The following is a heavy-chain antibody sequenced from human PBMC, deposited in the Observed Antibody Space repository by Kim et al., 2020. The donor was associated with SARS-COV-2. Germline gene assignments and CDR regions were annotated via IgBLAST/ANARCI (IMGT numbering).Heavy chain of an antibody. CDR1: GFTFSNYS. CDR3: ARALRTGDKYSFD. Sequence: GGSLRLSCAASGFTFSNYSMDWVRQAPGKGLEWVSRISTSSYTTHYAESVKGRFTISRDNSKTTLFLQLDTLEPTATAYINFARALRTGDKYSFD. V-gene: IGHV3-72*01. D-gene: IGHD1-1*01. J-gene: IGHJ4*01. CDR2: ISTSSYTT.